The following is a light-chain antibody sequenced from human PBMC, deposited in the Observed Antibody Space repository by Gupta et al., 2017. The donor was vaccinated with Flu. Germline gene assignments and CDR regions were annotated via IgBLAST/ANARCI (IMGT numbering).Light chain of an antibody. CDR2: GVS. V-gene: IGLV2-14*01. CDR3: KSYTSSYGGYV. Sequence: QSAPTQPAPVSVSPGQSLTISSTGTSIDVGGHECVAWFQQHPGKVPKLMIYGVSNRPSGVTNRFSGSKSGNSASLTISGLQAEDEADYYCKSYTSSYGGYVFGTGTRVTVL. J-gene: IGLJ1*01. CDR1: SIDVGGHEC.